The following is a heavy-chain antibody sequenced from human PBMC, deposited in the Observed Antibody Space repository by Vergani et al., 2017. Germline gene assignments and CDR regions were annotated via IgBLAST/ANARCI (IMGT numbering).Heavy chain of an antibody. J-gene: IGHJ6*02. CDR2: IGTAGDT. Sequence: EVQLVESGGGLVQPGGSLRLSCAASGFTFSSYDMHWVRQATGKGLEWVSAIGTAGDTYYPGSVKGRFTISRENAKNSLYLQMNSLRAGDTAVYYCARDSIYGSGSSYGMDVWGQGTTVTVSS. CDR1: GFTFSSYD. D-gene: IGHD3-10*01. CDR3: ARDSIYGSGSSYGMDV. V-gene: IGHV3-13*01.